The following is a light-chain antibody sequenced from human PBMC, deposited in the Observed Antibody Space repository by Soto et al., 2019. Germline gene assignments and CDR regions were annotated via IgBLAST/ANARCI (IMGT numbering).Light chain of an antibody. CDR3: QQCVSWPPLT. CDR1: QSVNLN. J-gene: IGKJ4*01. Sequence: EIVMTQSPATLSVSPGETATLSCRASQSVNLNLAWSQQKPGQAPRLLIYGASIRATGIPARFSGSGAGTEFTLTINSLQSEDSAVYYCQQCVSWPPLTFGGGTTVEIK. CDR2: GAS. V-gene: IGKV3-15*01.